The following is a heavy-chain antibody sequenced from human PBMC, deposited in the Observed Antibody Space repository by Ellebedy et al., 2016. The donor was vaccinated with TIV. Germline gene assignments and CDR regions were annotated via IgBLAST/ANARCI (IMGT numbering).Heavy chain of an antibody. D-gene: IGHD6-19*01. V-gene: IGHV5-51*01. Sequence: GESLKISXKGSGYTFTSYWIGWVRQMPGKGLEWMGIIYPSDSDTRYSPSFQGQVTISADKSISTAYLQWSSLKASDTAIYYCATGYNSGWFDYFDLWGQGTRVTVSS. J-gene: IGHJ4*02. CDR2: IYPSDSDT. CDR1: GYTFTSYW. CDR3: ATGYNSGWFDYFDL.